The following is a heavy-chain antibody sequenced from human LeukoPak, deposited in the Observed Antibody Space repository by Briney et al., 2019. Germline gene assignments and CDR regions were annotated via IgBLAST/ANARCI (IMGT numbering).Heavy chain of an antibody. CDR1: GFTFSSYA. V-gene: IGHV3-23*01. D-gene: IGHD1-26*01. CDR2: ISGSDGST. J-gene: IGHJ4*02. CDR3: ARILGADEGADY. Sequence: GGSLRLSCAASGFTFSSYAMNWVRQAPGKGLEWVSAISGSDGSTYYADSVKGRFTISRDNSKNTLYLQMNSLRAEDTAVYYCARILGADEGADYWGQGTLVTVSS.